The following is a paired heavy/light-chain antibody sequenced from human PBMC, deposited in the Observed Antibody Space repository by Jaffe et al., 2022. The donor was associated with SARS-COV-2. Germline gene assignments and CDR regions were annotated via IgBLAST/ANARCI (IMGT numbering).Heavy chain of an antibody. V-gene: IGHV3-23*01. CDR1: GFSFSSFA. Sequence: EVQLLDSGGGLEQPGGSLRLSCAASGFSFSSFAMGWVRQAPGRGLEWVSAISGSGVTTYYADSVKGRFTISRDNSKNTLYLQMNSLRADDTAVYYCAKVLNGAFDYWGQGTLVTVSS. CDR2: ISGSGVTT. D-gene: IGHD3-9*01. J-gene: IGHJ4*02. CDR3: AKVLNGAFDY.
Light chain of an antibody. V-gene: IGLV2-8*01. CDR1: SSDVGGYNY. Sequence: QSALTQPPSASGSPGQSVTISCTGTSSDVGGYNYVSWYQQHPGKAPKLMIYEVNKRPSGVPDRFSGSKSGNTASLTVSGLQAEDEADYFCASYAGSNNFRVFGTGTKVTVL. CDR3: ASYAGSNNFRV. J-gene: IGLJ1*01. CDR2: EVN.